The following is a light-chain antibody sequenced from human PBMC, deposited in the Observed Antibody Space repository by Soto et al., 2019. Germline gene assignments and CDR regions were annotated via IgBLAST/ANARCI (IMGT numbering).Light chain of an antibody. CDR3: HQYDSSSWT. Sequence: EIVLTQSPGTLSLSPGERATVFCRASQGVDSSYLAWFQQKPGQAPRLLIYGASRRATGVPDRFSGRGSGTEFPLTITRLEPEDYAVYYCHQYDSSSWTFGQGTKVEI. V-gene: IGKV3-20*01. J-gene: IGKJ1*01. CDR2: GAS. CDR1: QGVDSSY.